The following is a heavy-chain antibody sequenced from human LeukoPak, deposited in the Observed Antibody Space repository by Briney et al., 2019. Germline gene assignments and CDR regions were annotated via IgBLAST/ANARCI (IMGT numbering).Heavy chain of an antibody. V-gene: IGHV3-7*01. J-gene: IGHJ4*02. D-gene: IGHD3-9*01. CDR1: GFTFSSYW. CDR3: ARAPTTYYDILTGYYQEEYYFDY. CDR2: IKQDGSEK. Sequence: GGSLRLSCAASGFTFSSYWMSWVRQAPGKGREWVANIKQDGSEKYYVDSVKGRFTISRDNAKNSLYLQMNSLRAEDTAVYYCARAPTTYYDILTGYYQEEYYFDYWGQGTLVTVSS.